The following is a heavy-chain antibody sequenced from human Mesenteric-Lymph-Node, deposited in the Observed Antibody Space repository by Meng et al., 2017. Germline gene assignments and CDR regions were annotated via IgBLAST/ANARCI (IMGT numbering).Heavy chain of an antibody. CDR2: INTGGHT. CDR3: ARGDGYIFNY. J-gene: IGHJ4*02. D-gene: IGHD5-24*01. Sequence: GGPLRLSCAASGFIVSDNYMSWVRQAPGKGLEWVSLINTGGHTFYAASVEGRFTVSRDVSKNTFLLQMNSLRPDDTAVYYCARGDGYIFNYWGQGTLVTVSS. V-gene: IGHV3-66*02. CDR1: GFIVSDNY.